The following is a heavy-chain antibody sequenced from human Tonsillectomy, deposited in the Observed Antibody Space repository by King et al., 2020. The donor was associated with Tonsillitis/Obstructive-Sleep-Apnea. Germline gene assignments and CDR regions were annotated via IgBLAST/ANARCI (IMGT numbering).Heavy chain of an antibody. Sequence: QLVQSGAEVKKPRESLKISCKASGYSFASYWIGWVRQMPGKGLEWMGIIYPGDSNTRYNPSFQGQVTISADRSTSTAYLQWSSLKASDTAMYYCAREREYYYDTSGYYSYWYFDLWGRGSLVTVSS. J-gene: IGHJ2*01. CDR3: AREREYYYDTSGYYSYWYFDL. CDR1: GYSFASYW. D-gene: IGHD3-22*01. CDR2: IYPGDSNT. V-gene: IGHV5-51*01.